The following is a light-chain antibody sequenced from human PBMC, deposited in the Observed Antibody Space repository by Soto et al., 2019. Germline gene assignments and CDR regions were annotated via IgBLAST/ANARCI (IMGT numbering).Light chain of an antibody. CDR1: QSVGSN. CDR2: GAS. CDR3: QQYDNLPLT. V-gene: IGKV3-15*01. Sequence: ERVMTQSPAPLSVSPGERATLSCRASQSVGSNLAWYQQKPGQAPRLLIFGASSRATGVPARFSGSGSGTELTLTIDSRQSEDFAVYFCQQYDNLPLTFGPGTKVDIK. J-gene: IGKJ3*01.